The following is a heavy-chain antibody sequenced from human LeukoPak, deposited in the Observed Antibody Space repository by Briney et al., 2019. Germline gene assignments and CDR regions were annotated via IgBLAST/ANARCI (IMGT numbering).Heavy chain of an antibody. V-gene: IGHV3-23*01. CDR2: ISGSGGGT. D-gene: IGHD3-22*01. J-gene: IGHJ4*02. Sequence: AGGSLRLSCAASGFTFSGYAMSWVRQAPGKGLGWVSAISGSGGGTYYADSVKGRFTISRDNSKNTVYLQMNSLRAEDTGIYYCAKERDSRGYFDYWGQGTLVTVSS. CDR3: AKERDSRGYFDY. CDR1: GFTFSGYA.